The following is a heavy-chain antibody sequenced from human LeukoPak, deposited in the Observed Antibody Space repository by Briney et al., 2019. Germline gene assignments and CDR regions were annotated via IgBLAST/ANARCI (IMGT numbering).Heavy chain of an antibody. Sequence: GGSLRLSCAASGFTFSSYAMSWVRQAPGKGLEWVSAISGSGGSTYYADSVKGRFTISRDNSKNTPYLQMNSLRAEDTAVYYCAKDGRYYFYYYYGMDVWGQGTTVTVSS. CDR2: ISGSGGST. CDR3: AKDGRYYFYYYYGMDV. CDR1: GFTFSSYA. J-gene: IGHJ6*02. V-gene: IGHV3-23*01. D-gene: IGHD3-10*01.